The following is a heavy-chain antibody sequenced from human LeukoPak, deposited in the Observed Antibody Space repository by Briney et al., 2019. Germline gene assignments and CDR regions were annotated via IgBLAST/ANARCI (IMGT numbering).Heavy chain of an antibody. Sequence: PSETLSLTCTVSGYSISSGYYWGWIRQPPGKGLEWIGYIYNTGSTSNNPSLKSRVTISVDTSKKHFSLRLSSVTAADTAVYYCARETPYGSGSYPFGYWGQGILVTVSS. J-gene: IGHJ4*02. CDR2: IYNTGST. CDR1: GYSISSGYY. V-gene: IGHV4-61*03. D-gene: IGHD3-10*01. CDR3: ARETPYGSGSYPFGY.